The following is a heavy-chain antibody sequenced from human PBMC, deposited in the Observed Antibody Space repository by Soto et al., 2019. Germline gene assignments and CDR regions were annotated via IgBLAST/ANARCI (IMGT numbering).Heavy chain of an antibody. CDR2: INPNSGGT. CDR1: GYTFTGDY. CDR3: AREITIFGVETGGY. J-gene: IGHJ4*02. D-gene: IGHD3-3*01. V-gene: IGHV1-2*02. Sequence: ASVKVSCEASGYTFTGDYIQWVRQTPGQGLEWMGWINPNSGGTNYAQKFQGRVTMTRDTSISTAYMELSRLRSDDTAVYCCAREITIFGVETGGYWGQGTLVTVSS.